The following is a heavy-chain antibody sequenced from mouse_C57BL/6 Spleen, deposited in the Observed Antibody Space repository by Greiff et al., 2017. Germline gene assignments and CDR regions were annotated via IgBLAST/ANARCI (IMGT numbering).Heavy chain of an antibody. CDR3: ARGGGYDAMDY. CDR1: GYTFTSYW. Sequence: QVQLQQSGAELVKPGASVKLSCKASGYTFTSYWMHWVKQRPGQGLEWIGMIHPNSGSTNYNEKFKSKATLTVDKSSSTAYMQLSSLTSEDSAVYYCARGGGYDAMDYWGQGTSVTVSS. CDR2: IHPNSGST. J-gene: IGHJ4*01. V-gene: IGHV1-64*01.